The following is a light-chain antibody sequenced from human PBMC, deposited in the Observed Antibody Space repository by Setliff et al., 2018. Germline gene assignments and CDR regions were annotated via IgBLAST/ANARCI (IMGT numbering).Light chain of an antibody. CDR3: QPYDTSLNDYV. CDR1: SSNIGAGYD. V-gene: IGLV1-40*01. J-gene: IGLJ1*01. CDR2: GTN. Sequence: QSVLTQPPSVSGAPGQGITISCTGTSSNIGAGYDVHWYQQLPGAAPKLLIFGTNNRPSGVPDQFSGSKSGTSASLAITGLQAADEADYYCQPYDTSLNDYVFGTGTKVTVL.